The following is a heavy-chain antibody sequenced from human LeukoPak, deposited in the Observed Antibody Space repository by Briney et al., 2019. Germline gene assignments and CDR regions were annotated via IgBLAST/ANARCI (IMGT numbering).Heavy chain of an antibody. CDR3: ARDLIAVAGPIDY. D-gene: IGHD6-19*01. J-gene: IGHJ4*02. V-gene: IGHV3-33*01. CDR2: IWYDGSNK. Sequence: GGSLRLSCAASGFTFSSYGMHWVRQAPGKGLEWVALIWYDGSNKYYADSVKGRFTISRDNAKNSLYLQMNSLRAEDTAVYYCARDLIAVAGPIDYWGQGTLVTVSS. CDR1: GFTFSSYG.